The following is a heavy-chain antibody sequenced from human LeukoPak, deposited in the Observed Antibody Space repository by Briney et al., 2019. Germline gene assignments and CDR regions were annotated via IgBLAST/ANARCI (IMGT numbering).Heavy chain of an antibody. CDR3: ARVRGVGSTIPYYFDY. Sequence: PGGSLRLSCAASGFTVSSTYMSWVRQAPGKGLEWVSVIYSGGSTYYTDSVKGRFTISRDKSKNTLFLQMNSLRAEDTAVYYCARVRGVGSTIPYYFDYWGQGTLVTVSS. CDR1: GFTVSSTY. V-gene: IGHV3-53*01. D-gene: IGHD5/OR15-5a*01. J-gene: IGHJ4*02. CDR2: IYSGGST.